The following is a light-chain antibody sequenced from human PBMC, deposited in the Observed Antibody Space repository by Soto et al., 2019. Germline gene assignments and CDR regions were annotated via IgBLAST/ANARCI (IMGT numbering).Light chain of an antibody. V-gene: IGKV1-5*01. CDR2: DAS. Sequence: DIQMPQSNSTLSASVGDRVTITCRASQSISSWLAWYQQKPGKAPKLLIYDASSLESGVPSRFSGSGSGTEFTLTISSLQPDDFATYYCQQYNSYPWTFGQGTNVDIK. CDR3: QQYNSYPWT. CDR1: QSISSW. J-gene: IGKJ1*01.